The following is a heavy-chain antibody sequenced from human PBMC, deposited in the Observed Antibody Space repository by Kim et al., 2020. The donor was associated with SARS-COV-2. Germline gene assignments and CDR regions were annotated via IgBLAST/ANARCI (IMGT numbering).Heavy chain of an antibody. J-gene: IGHJ3*01. V-gene: IGHV3-23*01. CDR2: ISGSGGST. CDR3: AKGGGGQADYYDSSGYPL. CDR1: GFTFSSYA. Sequence: GGSLRLSCAASGFTFSSYAMSWVRQAPGKGLEWVSAISGSGGSTYYADSVKGRFTISRDNSKNTLYLQMNSLRAEDTAVYYCAKGGGGQADYYDSSGYPLWGQGTMVTVSS. D-gene: IGHD3-22*01.